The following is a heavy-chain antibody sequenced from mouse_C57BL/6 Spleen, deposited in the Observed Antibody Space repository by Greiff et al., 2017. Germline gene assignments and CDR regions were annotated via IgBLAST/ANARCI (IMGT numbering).Heavy chain of an antibody. CDR1: GISITTGNYR. J-gene: IGHJ2*01. V-gene: IGHV3-5*01. CDR2: IYYSGTI. D-gene: IGHD2-1*01. CDR3: AREGNYPYYFDY. Sequence: VQLQQSGPGLVKPSQTVFLTCTVTGISITTGNYRWSWIRQFPGNKLEWIGYIYYSGTITYNPSLTSRTTITRDTPKNQFFLEMNSLTAEDTATYYCAREGNYPYYFDYWGQGTTRTVSS.